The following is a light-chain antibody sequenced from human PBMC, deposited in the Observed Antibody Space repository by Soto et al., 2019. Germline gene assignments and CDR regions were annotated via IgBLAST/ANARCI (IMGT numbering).Light chain of an antibody. CDR1: QGISSA. Sequence: AIKLTQSPSSLSASVGDRVTITCRASQGISSALAWYQKKPGKAPKLLIYDASSLESGVTSRFSGSGSGTDFTLTISSLQPEDFATYYGQQFNNYPRWTFGQGAKLEIK. J-gene: IGKJ1*01. V-gene: IGKV1D-13*01. CDR2: DAS. CDR3: QQFNNYPRWT.